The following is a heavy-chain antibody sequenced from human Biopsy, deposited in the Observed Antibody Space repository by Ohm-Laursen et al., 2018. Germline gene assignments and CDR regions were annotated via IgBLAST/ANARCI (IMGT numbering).Heavy chain of an antibody. Sequence: PSDTLSLTCTVSGDSITTYYWDWIRQAPGKGLEWIGYISNRGSTNYNPSLRGRVTISVDTSKNQFSLKLSSVTAADTAVFFCARLYRLDDYWNDDPPDAFDVWGQGTRVTVSS. V-gene: IGHV4-59*07. D-gene: IGHD3-3*01. CDR1: GDSITTYY. CDR3: ARLYRLDDYWNDDPPDAFDV. J-gene: IGHJ3*01. CDR2: ISNRGST.